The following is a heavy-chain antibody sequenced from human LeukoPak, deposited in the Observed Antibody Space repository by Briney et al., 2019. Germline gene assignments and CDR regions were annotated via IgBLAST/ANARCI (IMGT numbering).Heavy chain of an antibody. D-gene: IGHD3-22*01. J-gene: IGHJ4*02. V-gene: IGHV5-51*01. CDR1: GYIFTSYW. CDR2: IYPGDSDT. CDR3: ASGSSGYYYVFDY. Sequence: LGESLKISCKGSGYIFTSYWIGWVRQMPGKGLGWMGIIYPGDSDTRYSPSFQGQVTISADKSISTAYLQWSSLKASDTAMYYCASGSSGYYYVFDYWGQGTLVTVSS.